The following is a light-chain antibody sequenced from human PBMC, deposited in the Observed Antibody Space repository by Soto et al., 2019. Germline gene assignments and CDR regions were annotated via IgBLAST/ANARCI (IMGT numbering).Light chain of an antibody. V-gene: IGLV2-23*02. CDR1: SSDVGSYNL. CDR3: CSYADSSTWV. CDR2: EVT. J-gene: IGLJ3*02. Sequence: QSALTQPASVSGSPGQSITISCTGTSSDVGSYNLVSWYQQHPGKAPKFMIYEVTKRPSGVSNRFSGSKSGNTASLTISGLQAEDEADYYCCSYADSSTWVFGGGTKLNVL.